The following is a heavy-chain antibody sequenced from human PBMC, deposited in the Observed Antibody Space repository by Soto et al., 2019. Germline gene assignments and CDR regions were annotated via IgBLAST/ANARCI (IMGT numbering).Heavy chain of an antibody. J-gene: IGHJ4*02. V-gene: IGHV3-33*06. CDR2: IWYDGSNK. D-gene: IGHD3-10*01. Sequence: GGSLRLSCAASGFTFSSYGMHWVRQAPGKGLGWVAVIWYDGSNKYYADSVKGRFTISRDNSKNTLYLQMNSLRAEDTAMYFCAKGYYYGSGSYYNPFDYWGQGTLVTVSS. CDR1: GFTFSSYG. CDR3: AKGYYYGSGSYYNPFDY.